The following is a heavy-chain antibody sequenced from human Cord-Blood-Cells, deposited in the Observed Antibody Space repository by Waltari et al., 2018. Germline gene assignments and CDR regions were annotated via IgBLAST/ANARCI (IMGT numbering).Heavy chain of an antibody. D-gene: IGHD7-27*01. CDR3: ARDPGDLKSFDY. CDR1: GFTFSSYA. V-gene: IGHV3-30-3*01. Sequence: QVQLVESGGGVVQPGRSLRLSCAASGFTFSSYAMHWVRQAPGKGLEWVEVISYDGSNKYYADSVKGRFTISRDNSKNTLYLQMNSLRAEDTAVYYCARDPGDLKSFDYWGQGTLVTVSS. CDR2: ISYDGSNK. J-gene: IGHJ4*02.